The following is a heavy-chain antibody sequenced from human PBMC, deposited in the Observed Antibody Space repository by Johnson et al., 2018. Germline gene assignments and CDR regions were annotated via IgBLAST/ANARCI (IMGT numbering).Heavy chain of an antibody. CDR2: IDPSSGST. CDR1: AYTFTNHY. CDR3: AGGSSGSYYNYFDH. V-gene: IGHV1-46*01. J-gene: IGHJ4*02. D-gene: IGHD3-10*01. Sequence: QVQLVQSGAEVKPPGASVTVSCRASAYTFTNHYLHWVRQAPGQGLEWMGLIDPSSGSTAYAENFQGRVTMTRDTSTSIVYMEVTSLRSEDTAVYYCAGGSSGSYYNYFDHWGQGTPVTVSS.